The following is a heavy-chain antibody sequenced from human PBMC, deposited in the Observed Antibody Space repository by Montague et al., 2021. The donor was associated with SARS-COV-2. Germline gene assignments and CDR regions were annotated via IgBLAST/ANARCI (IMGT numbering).Heavy chain of an antibody. Sequence: SETLSLTCAVYGGSFSGYNWGWVRQPPGKGLEWIGQIYDSGGTKYNPSLKSRVTISLDTSKNQFSLKLSSVTAADTAVYYCARGVPGYWGQGTLVTVSS. CDR2: IYDSGGT. J-gene: IGHJ4*02. CDR3: ARGVPGY. V-gene: IGHV4-34*01. CDR1: GGSFSGYN. D-gene: IGHD4/OR15-4a*01.